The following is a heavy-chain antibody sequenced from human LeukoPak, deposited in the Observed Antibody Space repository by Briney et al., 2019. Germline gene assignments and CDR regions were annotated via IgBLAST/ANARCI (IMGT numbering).Heavy chain of an antibody. CDR2: ITSTGSIV. CDR3: ARGMGV. J-gene: IGHJ6*02. V-gene: IGHV3-48*03. Sequence: GGSLRLSCAASGFTFSSYWMNWVRQAPGKGLEWVSYITSTGSIVYYADSVKGRFTISRDNAKNSLCLQMNSLRAEDTAVYYCARGMGVWGQGTTVTVSS. CDR1: GFTFSSYW.